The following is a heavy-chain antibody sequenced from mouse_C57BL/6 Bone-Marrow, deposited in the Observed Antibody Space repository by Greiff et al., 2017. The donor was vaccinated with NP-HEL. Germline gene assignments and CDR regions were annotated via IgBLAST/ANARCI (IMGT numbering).Heavy chain of an antibody. CDR2: IGSGGST. J-gene: IGHJ4*01. Sequence: QVQLQQSGPGLVQPSPSLSLTCTVSGFSLTSYGVHWVRQSPGKGLEWLGVIGSGGSTDNYAAFISRLSISKEDSTSHVFFTMNSLQDDDTAIYYCARPPDHYCGSSPYYYAMDYWGQGTSVTVSS. D-gene: IGHD1-1*01. CDR3: ARPPDHYCGSSPYYYAMDY. CDR1: GFSLTSYG. V-gene: IGHV2-2*01.